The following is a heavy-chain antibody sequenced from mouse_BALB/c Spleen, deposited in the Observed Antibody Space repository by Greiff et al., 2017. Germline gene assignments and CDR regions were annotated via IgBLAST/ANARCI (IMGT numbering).Heavy chain of an antibody. D-gene: IGHD2-1*01. Sequence: EVKLQESGAELVKPGASVKLSCTASGFNIKDTYMHWVKQRPEQGLEWIGRIDPANGNTKYDPKFQGKATITADTSSNTAYLQLSSLTSEDTAVYYCALIYYGNYVGVDYWGQGTSVTVSS. J-gene: IGHJ4*01. CDR1: GFNIKDTY. CDR2: IDPANGNT. CDR3: ALIYYGNYVGVDY. V-gene: IGHV14-3*02.